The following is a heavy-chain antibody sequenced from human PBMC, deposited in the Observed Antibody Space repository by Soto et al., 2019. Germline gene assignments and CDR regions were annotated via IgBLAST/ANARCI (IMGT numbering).Heavy chain of an antibody. CDR1: GGSISSYD. V-gene: IGHV4-59*01. Sequence: SETLSLTCTVSGGSISSYDLSWIRQPPGKGLEWIGYIYYSGSTNYNPSLKSRVTISVDTSKNQFSLKLSSVTAADTAVYYCARATLGLSAFDIWGQGTMVTVSS. CDR2: IYYSGST. CDR3: ARATLGLSAFDI. D-gene: IGHD3-16*01. J-gene: IGHJ3*02.